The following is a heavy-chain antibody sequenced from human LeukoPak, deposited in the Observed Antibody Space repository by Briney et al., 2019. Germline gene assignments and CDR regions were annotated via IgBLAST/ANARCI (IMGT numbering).Heavy chain of an antibody. CDR2: IYYSGST. Sequence: ASETLSLTCTVSGGSITSYYWSWIRQPPGKGLEWIGYIYYSGSTNYNPSLKSRVTMSVDTSKNQFSLKLSSVTAADTAVHYCARGILREYYYYYGMDVWGQGATVTVSS. CDR3: ARGILREYYYYYGMDV. V-gene: IGHV4-59*01. CDR1: GGSITSYY. J-gene: IGHJ6*02.